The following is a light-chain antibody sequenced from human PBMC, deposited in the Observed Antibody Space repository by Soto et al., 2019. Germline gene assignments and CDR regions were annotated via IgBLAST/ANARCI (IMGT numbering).Light chain of an antibody. CDR1: QDIANY. V-gene: IGKV1-27*01. CDR2: IAS. J-gene: IGKJ5*01. Sequence: DIQMTQSPSSLSASVRDRVTITCRASQDIANYLDWYQQNPGKVPKLLIYIASTLQSGVPSRLSGSGSGTDFSITINSMQTDEVAIYYCQNYNSATVTFGHGTRLEIK. CDR3: QNYNSATVT.